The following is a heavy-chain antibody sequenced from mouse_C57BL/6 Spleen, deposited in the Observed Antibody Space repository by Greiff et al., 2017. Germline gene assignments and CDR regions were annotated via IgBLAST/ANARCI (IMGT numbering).Heavy chain of an antibody. CDR3: SAYCSSLYY. CDR1: GYTFTGYW. CDR2: ILPGSGST. V-gene: IGHV1-9*01. D-gene: IGHD1-1*01. Sequence: QVQLQQPGAELMKPGASVKLSCKASGYTFTGYWIKWVKQRPGHGLEWIGEILPGSGSTNYNEKFKGKATLNADTSSNTASIQHRSRTTADYAIYYCSAYCSSLYYWGQGTTLTVSS. J-gene: IGHJ2*01.